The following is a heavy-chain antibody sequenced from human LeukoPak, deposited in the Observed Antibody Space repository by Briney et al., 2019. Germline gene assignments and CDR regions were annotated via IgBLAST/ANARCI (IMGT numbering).Heavy chain of an antibody. V-gene: IGHV4-59*01. Sequence: PSETLSLTCTVSGASISSYYWSWIRQPPGKGLEWIGYIYYSGSTNYNPSLKSRVTISVDTSKNQFSLRLSSVTAADTAVYYCALVNDRGSWLDYWAREPWSPSPQ. J-gene: IGHJ4*02. CDR3: ALVNDRGSWLDY. D-gene: IGHD3-16*01. CDR2: IYYSGST. CDR1: GASISSYY.